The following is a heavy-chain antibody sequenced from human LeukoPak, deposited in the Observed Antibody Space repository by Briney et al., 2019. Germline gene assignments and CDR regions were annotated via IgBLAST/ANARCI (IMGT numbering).Heavy chain of an antibody. CDR2: MYTSGST. D-gene: IGHD3-22*01. CDR3: ARGYDGSGYYYRNWYFDL. Sequence: PSETLSLTCSVSGGSISSYYWSWIRQPAGQGLECIGRMYTSGSTNYNPSLKSRVTISVDTSKNQFSLKLSSVTAADTAVYYCARGYDGSGYYYRNWYFDLWGRGTLVTVSS. V-gene: IGHV4-4*07. J-gene: IGHJ2*01. CDR1: GGSISSYY.